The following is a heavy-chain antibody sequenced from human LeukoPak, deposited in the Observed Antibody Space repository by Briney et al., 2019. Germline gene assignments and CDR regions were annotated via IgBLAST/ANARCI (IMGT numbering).Heavy chain of an antibody. D-gene: IGHD6-13*01. CDR1: GFTVSSNY. J-gene: IGHJ4*02. V-gene: IGHV3-53*01. CDR3: ARAAAVNTFDY. Sequence: GGSLRLSCAASGFTVSSNYMSWVRQAPGKGLEWVSVIYSGGSTYYADSVKGRFTISRDNSKNTLYLQMNSLRAEDTAVYYCARAAAVNTFDYWGQGTLVTVSS. CDR2: IYSGGST.